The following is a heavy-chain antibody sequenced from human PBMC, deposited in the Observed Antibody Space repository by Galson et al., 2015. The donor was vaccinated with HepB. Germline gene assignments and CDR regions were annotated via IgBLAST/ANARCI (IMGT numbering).Heavy chain of an antibody. CDR2: ISSSGSTI. CDR1: GFTFSDYY. CDR3: ARVPVIGRNIYYYYYMDV. D-gene: IGHD2/OR15-2a*01. Sequence: SLRLSCAASGFTFSDYYMSWIRQAPGKGLKWVSYISSSGSTIYYADSVKGRFTISRDNAKNSLYLQMNSLRAEDTAVYYCARVPVIGRNIYYYYYMDVWGKGTTVTVSS. V-gene: IGHV3-11*01. J-gene: IGHJ6*03.